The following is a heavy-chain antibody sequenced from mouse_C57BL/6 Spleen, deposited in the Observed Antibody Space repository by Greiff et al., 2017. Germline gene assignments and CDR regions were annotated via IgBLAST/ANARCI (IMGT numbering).Heavy chain of an antibody. CDR3: ARVGYYGSSARYAMDY. CDR2: VHPNSGST. V-gene: IGHV1-64*01. Sequence: QVQLQQPGAELVKPGASVKLSCKASGYTFTSYWMHWVKQRPGPGLEWIGMVHPNSGSTNYNEKFKSKATLTVDKSSSTAYMQLSSLTSEDAAVYYCARVGYYGSSARYAMDYWGQGTSVTVSS. J-gene: IGHJ4*01. D-gene: IGHD1-1*01. CDR1: GYTFTSYW.